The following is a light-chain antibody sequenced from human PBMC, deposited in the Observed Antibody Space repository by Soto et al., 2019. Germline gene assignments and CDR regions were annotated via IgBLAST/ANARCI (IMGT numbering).Light chain of an antibody. CDR3: QHYNGYPWT. CDR2: KAS. V-gene: IGKV1-5*03. Sequence: DIQMTQSPSTLSASVGDSATITCRASQSISTWLAWYQQKAGQAPKLLIYKASSLESGVPSRFSGSGSGTDFTLTISSLHTDDVANYYCQHYNGYPWTFGQGTKVEIK. CDR1: QSISTW. J-gene: IGKJ1*01.